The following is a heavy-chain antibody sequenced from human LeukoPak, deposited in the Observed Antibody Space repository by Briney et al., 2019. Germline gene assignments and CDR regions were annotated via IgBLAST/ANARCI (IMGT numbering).Heavy chain of an antibody. CDR3: AILETIFLDY. J-gene: IGHJ4*02. CDR2: ISYDGSNK. D-gene: IGHD3-9*01. V-gene: IGHV3-30*03. CDR1: RFTFSSYC. Sequence: GWSLTLSCAASRFTFSSYCMHWVRQAPGKGLEWVAVISYDGSNKYYADSVKGRFTISRDNSKNTLYLQMNSLRAEDTAVYYCAILETIFLDYWGQGTLVTVSS.